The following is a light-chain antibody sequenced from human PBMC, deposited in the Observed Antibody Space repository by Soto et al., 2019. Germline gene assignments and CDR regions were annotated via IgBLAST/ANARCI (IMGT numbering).Light chain of an antibody. CDR2: ETS. V-gene: IGKV3-15*01. J-gene: IGKJ4*01. CDR3: QQYHNWPLT. CDR1: QTVSSH. Sequence: IVMTQSPATLSVSPGESATLSCRASQTVSSHLAWYQQKPGRAPRLLIYETSSRATGFPARFSGSGSETEFTLTISGLQSEDFALYYGQQYHNWPLTFGGGTTLQIK.